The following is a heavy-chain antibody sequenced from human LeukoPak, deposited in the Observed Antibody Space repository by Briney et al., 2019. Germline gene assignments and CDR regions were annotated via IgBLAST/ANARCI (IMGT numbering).Heavy chain of an antibody. J-gene: IGHJ3*02. CDR1: GGTFSSYA. CDR3: ARERGSGSSAFDI. Sequence: GASVKVSCKASGGTFSSYAISWVRQAPGQGLEWMGGIIPIFGTANYAQKFQGRVTITTDESTGTAYMELSSLRSEDTAVYYCARERGSGSSAFDIWGQGTMVTVSS. D-gene: IGHD6-19*01. V-gene: IGHV1-69*05. CDR2: IIPIFGTA.